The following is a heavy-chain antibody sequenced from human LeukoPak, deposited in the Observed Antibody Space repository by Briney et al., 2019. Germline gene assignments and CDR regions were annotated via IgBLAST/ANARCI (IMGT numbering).Heavy chain of an antibody. D-gene: IGHD4-17*01. CDR3: AITVTVYYYGMDV. J-gene: IGHJ6*02. CDR1: GFTVSSNY. Sequence: PGGSLRLSCAASGFTVSSNYMSWVREEPGKGLEWVSVIYSGGSTYYADSVKGRFTISRDNSKNTLYLQMNSLRAEDTAVYYCAITVTVYYYGMDVWGQGTTVTVSS. V-gene: IGHV3-66*01. CDR2: IYSGGST.